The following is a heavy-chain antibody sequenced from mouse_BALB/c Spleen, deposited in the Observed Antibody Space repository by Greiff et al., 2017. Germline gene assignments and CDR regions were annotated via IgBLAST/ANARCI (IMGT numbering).Heavy chain of an antibody. D-gene: IGHD2-14*01. Sequence: QVQLQQSGAELVRPGTSVKVSCKASGYAFTNYLIEWVKQRPGQGLEWIGVINPGSGGTNYNEKFKGKATLTADKSSSTAYMQLSSLTSDDSAVYVGAYYRYDGEYGGEGTLVDVSA. CDR2: INPGSGGT. J-gene: IGHJ3*01. CDR1: GYAFTNYL. V-gene: IGHV1-54*01. CDR3: AYYRYDGEY.